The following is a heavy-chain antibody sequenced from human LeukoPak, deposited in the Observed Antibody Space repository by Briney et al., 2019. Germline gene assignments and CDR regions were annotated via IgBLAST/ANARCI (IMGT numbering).Heavy chain of an antibody. V-gene: IGHV3-33*01. D-gene: IGHD3-10*01. CDR1: GFTFSHYG. CDR2: IWYDGSHK. CDR3: ARDVPDSGNYYPDAFDI. J-gene: IGHJ3*02. Sequence: GGSLRLSCAASGFTFSHYGMHWVRQAPGKGLEWVAVIWYDGSHKYYADSVKGRFTLSRDNSKNTLYLQMNSLRAEDTAVYYCARDVPDSGNYYPDAFDIWGQGTMVTVSS.